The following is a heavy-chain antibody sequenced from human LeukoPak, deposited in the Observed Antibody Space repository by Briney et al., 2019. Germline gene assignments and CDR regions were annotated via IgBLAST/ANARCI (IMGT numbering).Heavy chain of an antibody. CDR1: GFTFSSYS. D-gene: IGHD6-13*01. CDR3: ARDTGVAAAGKYYMDV. J-gene: IGHJ6*03. Sequence: GGSLRLSCAASGFTFSSYSMNWVRQPPGKGLEWVSYISSSSSTIYYADSVKGRFTISRDNAKNSLYLQMNSLRAEDTAVYYCARDTGVAAAGKYYMDVWGKGTTVTVSS. V-gene: IGHV3-48*01. CDR2: ISSSSSTI.